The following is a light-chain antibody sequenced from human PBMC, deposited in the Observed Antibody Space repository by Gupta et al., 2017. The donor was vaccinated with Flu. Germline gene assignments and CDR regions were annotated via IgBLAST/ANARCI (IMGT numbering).Light chain of an antibody. CDR2: DVS. J-gene: IGLJ1*01. Sequence: QSALTQPRSVSGSPGQSVTIPCPATSSDVGGYNYVSWYQQHPGKAPKLMIYDVSKRPSGVPDRFSGSKSGNTASLTISGLQAEDEADYYCCSYAGSYTYVFGTGTKVTVL. CDR1: SSDVGGYNY. V-gene: IGLV2-11*01. CDR3: CSYAGSYTYV.